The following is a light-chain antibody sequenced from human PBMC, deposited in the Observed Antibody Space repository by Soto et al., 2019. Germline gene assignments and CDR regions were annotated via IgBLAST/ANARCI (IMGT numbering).Light chain of an antibody. CDR2: WAS. CDR1: QSISSTSNNKNY. Sequence: DIVMTQSPDSLAVSLGERATINCKSSQSISSTSNNKNYLASYQQKPGQPPKLLLFWASARESGVPDRFSGSGSGTDFTLTISSLQAEDVAVYYCQQYYGTPLTFGQGTRLAIK. V-gene: IGKV4-1*01. CDR3: QQYYGTPLT. J-gene: IGKJ5*01.